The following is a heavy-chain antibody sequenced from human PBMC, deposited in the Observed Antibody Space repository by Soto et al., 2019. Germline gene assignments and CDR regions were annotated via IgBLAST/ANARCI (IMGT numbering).Heavy chain of an antibody. V-gene: IGHV4-38-2*01. Sequence: QVQLQESGPGLVKASETLSLTCAVSGYSISSGYYWGWLRQPPGKGLEWFGSIYHGGSTYYNPSLHRRVTSSIDMTNNLAPLILNSVTAADPAFYYCARVGPWVPYYYDSSPYTFETWFDPWGQATLVTVSS. D-gene: IGHD3-22*01. CDR2: IYHGGST. CDR3: ARVGPWVPYYYDSSPYTFETWFDP. J-gene: IGHJ5*02. CDR1: GYSISSGYY.